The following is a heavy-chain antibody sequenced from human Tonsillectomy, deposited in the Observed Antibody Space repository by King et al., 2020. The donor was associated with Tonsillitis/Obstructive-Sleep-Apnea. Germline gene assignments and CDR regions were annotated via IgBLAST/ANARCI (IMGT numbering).Heavy chain of an antibody. CDR1: GFTFDDYA. CDR2: ISWNSGSI. Sequence: DVQLVESGGGLVQPGRSLRLSCAASGFTFDDYAMHWVRQAPGKGLEWVSGISWNSGSIGYADSVKGRFIISRDNAKNSLYLQMNSLRAEDTALYYCAKDITHRGCSSIRCYKPRFDYWGQGILVTGSS. V-gene: IGHV3-9*01. J-gene: IGHJ4*01. CDR3: AKDITHRGCSSIRCYKPRFDY. D-gene: IGHD2-2*02.